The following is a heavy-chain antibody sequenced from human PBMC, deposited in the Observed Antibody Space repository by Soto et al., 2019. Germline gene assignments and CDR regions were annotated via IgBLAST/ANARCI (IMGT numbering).Heavy chain of an antibody. CDR2: IYYSGST. V-gene: IGHV4-30-4*01. CDR3: ARVRYYYGMDV. J-gene: IGHJ6*02. Sequence: KASETLSLTCTVSGGSISSGDYYWSWIRQPPGKGLEWIGYIYYSGSTYYNPSLKSRVTISVDTSKNQFSLKLSSVTAADTAVYYCARVRYYYGMDVWGQGTTVTVSS. CDR1: GGSISSGDYY.